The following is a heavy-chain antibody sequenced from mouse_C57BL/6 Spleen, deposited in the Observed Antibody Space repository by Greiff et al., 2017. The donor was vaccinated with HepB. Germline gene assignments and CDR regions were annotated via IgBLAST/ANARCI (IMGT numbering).Heavy chain of an antibody. Sequence: EVQVVESGPELVKPGDSVKISCKASGYSFTGYFMNWVMQSHGTSLEWIGRINPYNGDTFYNQKFKGKATLTVDKSSSTAHMELRSLTSEYSAVYYCARWLLRPPYAMDYWGQGTSVTVSS. CDR2: INPYNGDT. J-gene: IGHJ4*01. CDR1: GYSFTGYF. CDR3: ARWLLRPPYAMDY. D-gene: IGHD2-3*01. V-gene: IGHV1-20*01.